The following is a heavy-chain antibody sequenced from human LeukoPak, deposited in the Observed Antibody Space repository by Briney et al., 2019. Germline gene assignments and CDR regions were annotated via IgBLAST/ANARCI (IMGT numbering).Heavy chain of an antibody. CDR3: ARDTEYSSGWYDAFDI. J-gene: IGHJ3*02. CDR1: GFTFSDYS. V-gene: IGHV3-30*02. Sequence: GGSLRLSCAASGFTFSDYSMHWVRQAPGKGLNWVAFIRYDGNNKYYADSVKGRFTISRDNSKNMLYLEMNSLSTEDTAVYYCARDTEYSSGWYDAFDIWGQGTMVTVSS. D-gene: IGHD6-19*01. CDR2: IRYDGNNK.